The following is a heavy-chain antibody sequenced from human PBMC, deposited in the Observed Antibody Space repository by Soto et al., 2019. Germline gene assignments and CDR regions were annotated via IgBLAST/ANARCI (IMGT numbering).Heavy chain of an antibody. CDR2: INHSGST. V-gene: IGHV4-34*01. Sequence: SETLSLTCAVYGGSFSGYYWSWIRQPPGKGLEWIGEINHSGSTNYNPSLKSRVTISVDTSKNQFSLKLSSVTAADTAVYYCARGGSGYCSGGSCYRLNYYYYGMDVWVPETLLVTVSS. CDR3: ARGGSGYCSGGSCYRLNYYYYGMDV. D-gene: IGHD2-15*01. J-gene: IGHJ6*02. CDR1: GGSFSGYY.